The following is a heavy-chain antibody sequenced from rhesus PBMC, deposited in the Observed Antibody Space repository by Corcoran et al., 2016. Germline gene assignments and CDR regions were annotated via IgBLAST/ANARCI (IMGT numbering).Heavy chain of an antibody. J-gene: IGHJ4*01. V-gene: IGHV4-80*01. CDR1: GGSIRDSYR. CDR3: ARLKEVITNSNDY. Sequence: QVQLQESGPGVVKPSETLSLTCAVSGGSIRDSYRWSWIRQPPGKGLEWIGEINGNSGSTNYNPSLNSRVTISKAASKTQVSLKLSSVTAADTAVYDCARLKEVITNSNDYWGQGVLVTVSS. D-gene: IGHD3-28*01. CDR2: INGNSGST.